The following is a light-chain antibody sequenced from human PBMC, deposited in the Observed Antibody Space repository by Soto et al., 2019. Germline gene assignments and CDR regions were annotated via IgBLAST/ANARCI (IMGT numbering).Light chain of an antibody. Sequence: IVMTQSPASLSVSPGEGATLSCRASQSVSNNLAWYQQKPGQAPRLLIYGASTRATGIPARFSGSGSGTDFTLTIISLQSEDFAVYYCQQYNNWPRGTLGQGTKV. V-gene: IGKV3-15*01. J-gene: IGKJ1*01. CDR1: QSVSNN. CDR2: GAS. CDR3: QQYNNWPRGT.